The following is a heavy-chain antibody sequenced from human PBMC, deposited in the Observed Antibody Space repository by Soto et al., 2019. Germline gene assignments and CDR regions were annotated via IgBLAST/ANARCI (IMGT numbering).Heavy chain of an antibody. CDR1: GFTFKTYS. CDR3: ARENHGDDGSAFDI. D-gene: IGHD4-17*01. V-gene: IGHV3-48*02. CDR2: ISSSSKNI. Sequence: EVQLVESGGDLVQPGGSLRLSCTVPGFTFKTYSMNWVRQAPGKGPEWISYISSSSKNIHYADSVKGRFTISRDNAKNSLYLQMNSLRDEDTAVYYCARENHGDDGSAFDIWGQGTMVTVSS. J-gene: IGHJ3*02.